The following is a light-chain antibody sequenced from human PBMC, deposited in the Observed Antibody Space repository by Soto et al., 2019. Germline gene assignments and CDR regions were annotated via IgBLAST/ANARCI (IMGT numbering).Light chain of an antibody. CDR3: QQYNNWLYT. V-gene: IGKV1-39*01. CDR2: AAS. J-gene: IGKJ2*01. CDR1: QTITSD. Sequence: DIQMTQSPSSLSASVGDRVTITCRASQTITSDLNWYQQRPGKAPKLLIYAASNLQSGVPSRFSGSGSGTEFTLTISSLQSEDLAVYYCQQYNNWLYTFGQGTKLEIK.